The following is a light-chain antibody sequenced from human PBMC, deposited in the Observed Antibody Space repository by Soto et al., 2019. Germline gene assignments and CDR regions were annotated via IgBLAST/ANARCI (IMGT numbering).Light chain of an antibody. V-gene: IGLV2-8*01. J-gene: IGLJ1*01. Sequence: QSALTQPPSASGSPGQSVTISCTGTSSDVGGYNYVSWYQQHPGRAPKLMIYEVSKRPSGVPDRFSGSKSGNTASLTVSGLQAEDDADYYCSSYAGTHFVFGIGTKLTVL. CDR1: SSDVGGYNY. CDR2: EVS. CDR3: SSYAGTHFV.